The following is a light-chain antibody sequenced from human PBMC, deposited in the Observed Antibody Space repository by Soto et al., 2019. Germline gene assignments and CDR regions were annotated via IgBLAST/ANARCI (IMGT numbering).Light chain of an antibody. CDR1: QSVSSSY. Sequence: ENVLTQSPGTLSLSPGERATLSCRASQSVSSSYLAWYQQKPGQAPRLLIYGASSRATGIPDRFSGSGSGTAFTLTIRRLEPEHFAVYYCKQYGSSPPYTFGQGTKLEIK. J-gene: IGKJ2*01. CDR3: KQYGSSPPYT. V-gene: IGKV3-20*01. CDR2: GAS.